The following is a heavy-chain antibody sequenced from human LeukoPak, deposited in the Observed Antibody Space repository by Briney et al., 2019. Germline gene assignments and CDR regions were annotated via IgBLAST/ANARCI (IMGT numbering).Heavy chain of an antibody. V-gene: IGHV4-59*11. J-gene: IGHJ3*02. CDR1: GGSISSHY. CDR2: IYYSGST. CDR3: ARTDYYDSSGYYGAAGAFDI. Sequence: SETLSLTCTVSGGSISSHYWSWIRQPPGKGLGWIGYIYYSGSTNYNPSLKSRVTISVDTSKNQFSLKLSSVTAADTAVYYCARTDYYDSSGYYGAAGAFDIWGQGTMVTVSS. D-gene: IGHD3-22*01.